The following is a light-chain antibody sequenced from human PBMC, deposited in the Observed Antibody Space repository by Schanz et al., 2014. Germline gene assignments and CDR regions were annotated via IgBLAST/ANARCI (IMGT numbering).Light chain of an antibody. CDR3: CSYAGSTTYWL. Sequence: QSVLTQPASVSGSPGQSITISCTGTSSDVGAYNYVSWYQHHPGKAPKLIICGVSDRPSGVSDRFSGSKSGNTASLTISGLQAEDEADYYCCSYAGSTTYWLFGGGTKLTVL. J-gene: IGLJ3*02. V-gene: IGLV2-14*03. CDR2: GVS. CDR1: SSDVGAYNY.